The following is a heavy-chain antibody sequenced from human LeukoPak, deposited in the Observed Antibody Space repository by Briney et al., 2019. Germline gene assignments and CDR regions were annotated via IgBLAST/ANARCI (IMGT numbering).Heavy chain of an antibody. Sequence: GESLKISCKGSGYSFTTYWIGWVRQMPGKGLEWMGIIYPGDSDTTYSPSFQGQVTISADKSISTAYLQWSSLKASDTAMYYYARLYSRPDPRWGYFDYWGQGTLVTVSS. D-gene: IGHD4-23*01. J-gene: IGHJ4*02. CDR1: GYSFTTYW. CDR2: IYPGDSDT. V-gene: IGHV5-51*01. CDR3: ARLYSRPDPRWGYFDY.